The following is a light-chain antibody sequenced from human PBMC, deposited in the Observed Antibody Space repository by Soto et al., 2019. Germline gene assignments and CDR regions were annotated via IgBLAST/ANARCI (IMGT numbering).Light chain of an antibody. V-gene: IGLV1-44*01. J-gene: IGLJ3*02. CDR3: ATWDDSLNGWV. Sequence: QPVLTQPPSASGTPGQRVTISCSGSSSNIGSNTVNWCQQLPGTAPKLLIYSNNQRPSGVPDRISGSKSGTSASLAISGLQAEDEADYYCATWDDSLNGWVFGGGTKLTVL. CDR2: SNN. CDR1: SSNIGSNT.